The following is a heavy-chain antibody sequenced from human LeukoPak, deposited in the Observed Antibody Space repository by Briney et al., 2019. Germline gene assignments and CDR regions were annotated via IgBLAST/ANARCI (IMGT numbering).Heavy chain of an antibody. CDR2: ISSSSSYI. CDR1: GFTFSSYS. D-gene: IGHD3-10*01. CDR3: ARGLEGPYYYGSGSYSGY. J-gene: IGHJ4*02. V-gene: IGHV3-21*01. Sequence: GGSLRLSCAASGFTFSSYSMNWVRQAPGKGLEWVSSISSSSSYIYYADSVKGRFTISRDNAKNSLYLQVNSLRAEDTAVYYCARGLEGPYYYGSGSYSGYWGQGTLVTVSS.